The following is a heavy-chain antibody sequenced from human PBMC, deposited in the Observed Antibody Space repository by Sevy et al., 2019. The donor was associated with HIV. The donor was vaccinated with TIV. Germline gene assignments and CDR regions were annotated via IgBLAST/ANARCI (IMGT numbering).Heavy chain of an antibody. CDR1: GGSISGSDSY. J-gene: IGHJ6*02. Sequence: SETLSLTCTVSGGSISGSDSYWSWIRQPPGKGLEWIGYIHYTGGTYYNPFLKSRVGMSVDTSQRQFSLKLSFLTAADTAVYYCARERGGVYSSGWAHYYYGMDVWGQGTTVTVSS. V-gene: IGHV4-30-4*01. CDR2: IHYTGGT. D-gene: IGHD6-19*01. CDR3: ARERGGVYSSGWAHYYYGMDV.